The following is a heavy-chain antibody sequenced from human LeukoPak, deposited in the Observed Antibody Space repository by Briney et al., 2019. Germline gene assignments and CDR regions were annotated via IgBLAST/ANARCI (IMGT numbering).Heavy chain of an antibody. CDR2: ITGNGATT. Sequence: GGSLRLSCAASGFTFSSYEMNWVRQAPGKGLEWVSGITGNGATTYYADSVKGRFTISRDNSRNTVFLRMNTLRVEDTAVYYCAREESTQKIHALDPWGQGTLVTVSA. CDR3: AREESTQKIHALDP. J-gene: IGHJ5*02. CDR1: GFTFSSYE. V-gene: IGHV3-23*01.